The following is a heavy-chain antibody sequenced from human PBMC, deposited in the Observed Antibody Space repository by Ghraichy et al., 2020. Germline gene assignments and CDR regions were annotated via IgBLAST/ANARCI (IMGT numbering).Heavy chain of an antibody. V-gene: IGHV3-74*01. J-gene: IGHJ4*02. CDR1: GFSLSNYW. CDR3: VRAYDY. Sequence: GGSPRLSCAASGFSLSNYWMHWVRQVPGKGLVWVSRIKMDGSSTDYADSVKGRFTISRDNAKNTLYLQMNSLRAEDTAVYYCVRAYDYWGQGTLVTVSS. CDR2: IKMDGSST.